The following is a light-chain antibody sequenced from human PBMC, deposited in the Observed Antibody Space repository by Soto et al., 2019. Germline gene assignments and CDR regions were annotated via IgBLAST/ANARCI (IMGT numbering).Light chain of an antibody. CDR1: QTIRGL. J-gene: IGKJ5*01. V-gene: IGKV3-11*01. Sequence: EIVLTQSPATLSLSPGERATLSCRTSQTIRGLLNWYQQRPGQAPRLLIYDTSNRPTDIPARFSGSGSGTDFILTISSLDPEDFGVYFCQQRHNWPITFGQGTCLDIK. CDR3: QQRHNWPIT. CDR2: DTS.